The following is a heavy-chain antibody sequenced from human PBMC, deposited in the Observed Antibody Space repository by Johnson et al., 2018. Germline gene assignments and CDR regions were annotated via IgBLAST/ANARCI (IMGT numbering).Heavy chain of an antibody. Sequence: VQLVQSGGGLVQPGGSLSLSCAASGFTFSSYDMPWVRQATGKGLEWVSAIGTAGDTYYPGSVKGRFTISRDNAKNSLYLQMNSLKTEDTAVYYCTSITMIVLGSAFDIWGQGTMVTVSS. CDR1: GFTFSSYD. CDR3: TSITMIVLGSAFDI. D-gene: IGHD3-22*01. V-gene: IGHV3-13*01. CDR2: IGTAGDT. J-gene: IGHJ3*02.